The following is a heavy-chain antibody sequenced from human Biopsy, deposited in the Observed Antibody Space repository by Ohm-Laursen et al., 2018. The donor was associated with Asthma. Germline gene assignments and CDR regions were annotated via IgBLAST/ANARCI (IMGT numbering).Heavy chain of an antibody. V-gene: IGHV1-3*04. J-gene: IGHJ3*01. CDR3: ARTYYDFLTGQVKDVFGV. CDR1: GYNFISFA. D-gene: IGHD3-9*01. CDR2: VNTGNGDT. Sequence: SSVKVSCKASGYNFISFAIHWVRQAPGQRLEWMGWVNTGNGDTKYSQKFQGRVTITRDTSASTAYMELRSLRSEDTATYYCARTYYDFLTGQVKDVFGVWGQRTMVTVSS.